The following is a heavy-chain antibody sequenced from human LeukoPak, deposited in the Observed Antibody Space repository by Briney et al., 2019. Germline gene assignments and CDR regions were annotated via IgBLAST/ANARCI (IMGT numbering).Heavy chain of an antibody. CDR3: VKAALRYFDWSPDY. Sequence: GGSLRLSCSASGFTFTYYAMRWVRQAPGKGLEYVSSINTNGYADSVKGRFTISRDNSKNTLYLQMSSLRAEDTAVYYCVKAALRYFDWSPDYWGQGTLVTVSS. V-gene: IGHV3-64D*06. J-gene: IGHJ4*02. D-gene: IGHD3-9*01. CDR2: INTNG. CDR1: GFTFTYYA.